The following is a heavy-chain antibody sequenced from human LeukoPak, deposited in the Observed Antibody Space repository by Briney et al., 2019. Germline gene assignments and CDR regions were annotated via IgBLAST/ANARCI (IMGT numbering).Heavy chain of an antibody. V-gene: IGHV4-59*08. CDR3: ARLGRDYDILTGYYHPPL. D-gene: IGHD3-9*01. CDR1: GGSISSYC. CDR2: IYYSGST. J-gene: IGHJ4*02. Sequence: SETLSLTCTVSGGSISSYCWSWIRQPPGKGLEWIGYIYYSGSTNYNPSLKSRLTISVDTSKNQFSLKLSSVTAADTAVYYCARLGRDYDILTGYYHPPLWGQGTLVTVSS.